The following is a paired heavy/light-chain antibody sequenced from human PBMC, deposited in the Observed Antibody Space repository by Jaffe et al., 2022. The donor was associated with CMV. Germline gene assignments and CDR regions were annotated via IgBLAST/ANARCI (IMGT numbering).Heavy chain of an antibody. CDR2: IYYSGST. Sequence: QLQLQESGPGLVKPSETLSLTCTVSGGSISSSSYYWGWIRQPPGKGLEWIGSIYYSGSTYYNPSLKSRVTISVDTSKNQFSLKLSSVTAADTAVYYCARRTDNWNDGAPNWLPYGMDVWGQGTTVTVSS. V-gene: IGHV4-39*01. CDR1: GGSISSSSYY. CDR3: ARRTDNWNDGAPNWLPYGMDV. D-gene: IGHD1-1*01. J-gene: IGHJ6*02.
Light chain of an antibody. V-gene: IGKV2-29*02. J-gene: IGKJ4*01. CDR1: QSLLHSDGKTY. CDR3: MQGIHFLT. CDR2: EVS. Sequence: DIVMTQTPLSLSVTPGQPASISCKSSQSLLHSDGKTYLYWYLQKPGQSPQLLIYEVSSRFSGVPDRFSGSGSGTDFTLKISRVEAEDVGVYYCMQGIHFLTFGGGTKVEIK.